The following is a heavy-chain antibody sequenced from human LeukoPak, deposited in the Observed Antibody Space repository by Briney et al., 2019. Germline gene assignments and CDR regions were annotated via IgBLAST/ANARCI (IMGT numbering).Heavy chain of an antibody. D-gene: IGHD3-10*01. V-gene: IGHV1-69*04. J-gene: IGHJ4*02. CDR1: GGTFNNYG. CDR2: ILPAVDIT. Sequence: GASVKVSCKASGGTFNNYGIGWVRQAPGQGLGWMGRILPAVDITNYAQKFQGRLSITADTSTSTAYVELRSLRSEDTAVYFCVTIDFFGSGSQLDYWGQGALVTVSS. CDR3: VTIDFFGSGSQLDY.